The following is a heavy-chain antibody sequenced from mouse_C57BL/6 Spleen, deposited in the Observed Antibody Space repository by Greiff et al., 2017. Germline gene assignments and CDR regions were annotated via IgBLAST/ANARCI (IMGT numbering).Heavy chain of an antibody. J-gene: IGHJ4*01. Sequence: EVQLVESGGGLVQPGGSLSLSCAASGFTFTDYYMSWVRQPPGKALEWFGFIRNKANGYTTEYSASVKGRFTISRNTSQRNLYLLINALSAEDSAAYYCRRYDYAMDYWGQGTSVTVSS. CDR1: GFTFTDYY. V-gene: IGHV7-3*01. CDR2: IRNKANGYTT. CDR3: RRYDYAMDY.